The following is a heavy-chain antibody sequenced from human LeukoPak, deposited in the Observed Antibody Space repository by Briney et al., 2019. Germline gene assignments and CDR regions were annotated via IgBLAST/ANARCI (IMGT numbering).Heavy chain of an antibody. CDR1: GFTFDDYA. V-gene: IGHV3-43*02. Sequence: GGSLRLSRAGSGFTFDDYAIHWVRQGPGKGLEWVSLISGDGGSTYYGDSVKGRFTISRDNSKNSLYLQMNSLTTEDTALYYCAKGKGSDYTFDYWGQGTLVTVSS. D-gene: IGHD5-12*01. CDR3: AKGKGSDYTFDY. J-gene: IGHJ4*02. CDR2: ISGDGGST.